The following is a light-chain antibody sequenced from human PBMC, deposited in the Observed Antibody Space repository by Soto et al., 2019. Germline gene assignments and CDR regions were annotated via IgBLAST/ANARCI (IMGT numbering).Light chain of an antibody. CDR1: SSDVGAYNY. CDR2: EVS. Sequence: QSVLTQPASVSGSPGQSITISCTGTSSDVGAYNYVSWYQQHPGKAPKLMIYEVSNRPSGVSHRFSGSKSDNTASLTISGLQTDDEADYHCSSFTSSITYVFGTGTKVTVL. V-gene: IGLV2-14*01. CDR3: SSFTSSITYV. J-gene: IGLJ1*01.